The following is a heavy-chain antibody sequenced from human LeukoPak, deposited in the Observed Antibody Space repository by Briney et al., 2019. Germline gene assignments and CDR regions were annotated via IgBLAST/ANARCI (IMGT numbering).Heavy chain of an antibody. CDR1: GYIFNSQG. D-gene: IGHD6-19*01. J-gene: IGHJ4*02. CDR2: INSSGGST. CDR3: ARFAVHRRLTVAGQFGLDY. V-gene: IGHV1-46*02. Sequence: ASVKVSCKASGYIFNSQGMNWVRQAPGQGLEWMGRINSSGGSTNYAQKFQGRVTMTRDTSTSTVYMELSSLRSEDTAVYYCARFAVHRRLTVAGQFGLDYWGQGTLVTVSS.